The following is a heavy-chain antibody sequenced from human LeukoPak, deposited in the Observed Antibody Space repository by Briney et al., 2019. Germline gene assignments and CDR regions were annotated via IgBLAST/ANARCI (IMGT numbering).Heavy chain of an antibody. V-gene: IGHV4-59*05. CDR3: ARSVRIVGAIDAFDI. D-gene: IGHD1-26*01. Sequence: MPSETLSLTCTVSGGSISSYYWSWIRQPPGKGLEWIGSIYYSGSTYYNPSLKSRVTISVDTSKNQFSLKLSSVTAADTAVYYCARSVRIVGAIDAFDIWGQGTMVTVSS. CDR2: IYYSGST. J-gene: IGHJ3*02. CDR1: GGSISSYY.